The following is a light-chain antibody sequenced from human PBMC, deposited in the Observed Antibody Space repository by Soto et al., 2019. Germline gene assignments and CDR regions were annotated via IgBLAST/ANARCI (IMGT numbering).Light chain of an antibody. CDR2: EVS. V-gene: IGLV2-14*01. Sequence: QSALTQPASVSGSPGQSITISCTGTSSDVGASDYVSWCQQHPGKAPKLIISEVSNRPSGVSSRFSGSKSGNTASLTISGLHPEDEASYYCTSYTSSSTRVFGTGTKVTVL. J-gene: IGLJ1*01. CDR3: TSYTSSSTRV. CDR1: SSDVGASDY.